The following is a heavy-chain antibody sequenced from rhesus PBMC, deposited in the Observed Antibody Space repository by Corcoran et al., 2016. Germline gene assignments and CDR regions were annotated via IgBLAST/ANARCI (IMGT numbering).Heavy chain of an antibody. J-gene: IGHJ4*01. CDR2: ISGSRGST. D-gene: IGHD2-8*01. Sequence: QVQLQESGPGLVKPSETLSLTCAVSGYSISSGYYWGWIRQPPGKGLEYIGYISGSRGSTHHNPPLKSRVTMSKDTSKNQFSLKLSSVTAADTAVYYCARRGYCSGGVCYRYYFDYWGQGVLVTVSS. CDR1: GYSISSGYY. V-gene: IGHV4-99*01. CDR3: ARRGYCSGGVCYRYYFDY.